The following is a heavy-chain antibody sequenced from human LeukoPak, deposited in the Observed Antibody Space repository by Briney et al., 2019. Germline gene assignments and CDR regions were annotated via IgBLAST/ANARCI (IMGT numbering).Heavy chain of an antibody. J-gene: IGHJ4*02. D-gene: IGHD5-18*01. V-gene: IGHV4-61*02. CDR2: IYTSGST. CDR3: ASIGYSYGYLVY. Sequence: SQTLSLTCTVSGGSISSGSYYWSWIRQPAGKGLEWIGRIYTSGSTNYNPSLRSRVTISVDTSKNQFSLKLSSVTAADTAVYYCASIGYSYGYLVYWGQGTLVTVSS. CDR1: GGSISSGSYY.